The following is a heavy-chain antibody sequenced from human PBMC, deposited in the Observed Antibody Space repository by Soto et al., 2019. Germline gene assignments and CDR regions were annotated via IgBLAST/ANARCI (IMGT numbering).Heavy chain of an antibody. CDR2: IYHSGST. CDR3: GSNQDFYGSSGYYY. D-gene: IGHD3-22*01. V-gene: IGHV4-4*02. CDR1: GGSISSSNW. Sequence: QVQLQESGPGLVKPSGTLSLTCAVSGGSISSSNWWSWVRQPPGKGLEWIGEIYHSGSTNYNPSLQSRVTISPDMSHNQFSLKLNSVTAADTAVYYCGSNQDFYGSSGYYYWGQGTLVTVSS. J-gene: IGHJ4*02.